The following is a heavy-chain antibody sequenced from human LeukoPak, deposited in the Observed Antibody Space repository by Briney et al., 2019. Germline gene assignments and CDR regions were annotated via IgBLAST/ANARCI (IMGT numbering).Heavy chain of an antibody. D-gene: IGHD3-10*01. CDR1: GGSISRSNYY. V-gene: IGHV4-39*01. Sequence: SETLSLTCTVSGGSISRSNYYWGWIRQPPGKGLEWIGSIYYTGSTYYNPSLKSRVTISVDTSKNQFSLKLSSVTAADTAVYHCARGTLLWFGELNWFDPWGQGTLVTVSS. J-gene: IGHJ5*02. CDR2: IYYTGST. CDR3: ARGTLLWFGELNWFDP.